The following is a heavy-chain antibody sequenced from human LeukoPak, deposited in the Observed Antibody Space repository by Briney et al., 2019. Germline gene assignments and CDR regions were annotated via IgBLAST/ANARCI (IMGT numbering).Heavy chain of an antibody. CDR1: GFTFSSYG. Sequence: PGRSLRLSCAASGFTFSSYGMHWVRQAPGKGLEWVAVISYDGSDKYYADSVKGRFTISGDNSNNTLSLQMNSLRAEDTAVYYCAKVTYSSSWSRPFDYWGQGTLVTVSS. J-gene: IGHJ4*02. CDR2: ISYDGSDK. V-gene: IGHV3-30*18. CDR3: AKVTYSSSWSRPFDY. D-gene: IGHD6-13*01.